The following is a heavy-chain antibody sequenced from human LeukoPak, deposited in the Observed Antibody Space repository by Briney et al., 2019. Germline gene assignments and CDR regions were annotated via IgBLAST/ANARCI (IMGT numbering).Heavy chain of an antibody. V-gene: IGHV1-8*01. Sequence: ASVKVSCKASGYTFTSYDISWVRQATGQGLEWMGWMNPNSGNTGHAQKFQGRVTMTRNTSISTAYMELSSLRSEDTAVYYCARASEYSSSSDDYWGQGTLVTVSS. CDR3: ARASEYSSSSDDY. J-gene: IGHJ4*02. CDR1: GYTFTSYD. CDR2: MNPNSGNT. D-gene: IGHD6-6*01.